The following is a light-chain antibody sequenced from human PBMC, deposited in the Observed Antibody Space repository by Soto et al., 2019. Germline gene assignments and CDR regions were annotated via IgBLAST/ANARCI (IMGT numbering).Light chain of an antibody. CDR2: DAS. J-gene: IGKJ4*01. Sequence: SPSRASLSASVGDVVTITCQASDDIINSLNWYQQKPGKAPKLLIYDASILQSGVPSRFSGSGSGTDFTFTITSLQPEDVATYYCQQYNSGPLTFGGGTKVDIK. V-gene: IGKV1-33*01. CDR3: QQYNSGPLT. CDR1: DDIINS.